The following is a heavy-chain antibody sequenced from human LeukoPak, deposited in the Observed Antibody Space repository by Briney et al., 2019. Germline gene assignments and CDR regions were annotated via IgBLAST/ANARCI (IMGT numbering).Heavy chain of an antibody. V-gene: IGHV4-34*01. CDR3: ARATPPSRYCSSTSCRGFDP. J-gene: IGHJ5*02. CDR1: GGSFSGYY. Sequence: SETLSLTCAVYGGSFSGYYWSWIRQPPGKGREWIGEINHSGSTNYNPSLKSRVTISLDTSKNQFSLKLSSVTAADTAVYYCARATPPSRYCSSTSCRGFDPWGQGTLVTVSS. D-gene: IGHD2-2*01. CDR2: INHSGST.